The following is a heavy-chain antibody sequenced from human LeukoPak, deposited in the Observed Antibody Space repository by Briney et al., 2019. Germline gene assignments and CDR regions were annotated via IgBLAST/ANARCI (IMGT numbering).Heavy chain of an antibody. D-gene: IGHD3-3*01. V-gene: IGHV4-39*07. Sequence: SETLSLTCSVSGGSIRSTTYYWGWIRQPPGKGLEWIGSIYYSGNTYYSPSLMSRVTISVDTSKNQFSLILTSVTAADTAVYFCARGAEYYAIWRGYAGYSDYWGQGISVTVSS. CDR2: IYYSGNT. CDR3: ARGAEYYAIWRGYAGYSDY. J-gene: IGHJ4*02. CDR1: GGSIRSTTYY.